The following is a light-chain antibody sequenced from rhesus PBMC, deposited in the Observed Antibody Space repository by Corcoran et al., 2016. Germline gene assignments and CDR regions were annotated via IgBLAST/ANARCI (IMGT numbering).Light chain of an antibody. CDR2: KAS. CDR3: HQYTSAPRT. V-gene: IGKV1-21*01. J-gene: IGKJ1*01. Sequence: DIQMTQSPSSLSASVGDRVTITCRASQGISSWLAWYQQKPEKAPKHLIYKASSVQSGVPSRFSGSGSWTDFTLTIHSLQPEDFATYNCHQYTSAPRTFGQGTKVEIK. CDR1: QGISSW.